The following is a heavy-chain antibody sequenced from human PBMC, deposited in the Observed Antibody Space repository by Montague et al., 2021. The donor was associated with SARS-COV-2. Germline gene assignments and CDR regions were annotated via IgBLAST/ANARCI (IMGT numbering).Heavy chain of an antibody. D-gene: IGHD5-12*01. V-gene: IGHV4-61*02. CDR1: GGSISSGSYY. CDR2: IYTSGTT. Sequence: TLSLTCTVSGGSISSGSYYWSWIRQPAGKGLEWIGRIYTSGTTDYSSSLKSRVTTSVDTSKNQFSLKLTSVTAADTAVYYCARAHSGSWAHLDNWGQGSLVTVSS. CDR3: ARAHSGSWAHLDN. J-gene: IGHJ4*02.